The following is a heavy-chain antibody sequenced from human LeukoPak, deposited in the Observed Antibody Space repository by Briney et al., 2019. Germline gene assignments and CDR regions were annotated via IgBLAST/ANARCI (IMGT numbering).Heavy chain of an antibody. J-gene: IGHJ6*03. Sequence: GGSLRLSCAASGFTVSSNYMSWVRQAPGKGLEWVSVIYSGGSTYYADSVKGRFTISRDNSKNTLYLQMNSLRAEDTAVYYCARGEAAGIYYYYYYMDVWGKGTTVTVSS. CDR2: IYSGGST. CDR1: GFTVSSNY. D-gene: IGHD1-1*01. V-gene: IGHV3-53*01. CDR3: ARGEAAGIYYYYYYMDV.